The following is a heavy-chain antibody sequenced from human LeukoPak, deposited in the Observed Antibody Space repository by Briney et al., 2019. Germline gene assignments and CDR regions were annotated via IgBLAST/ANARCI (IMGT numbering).Heavy chain of an antibody. CDR2: INPNSGGT. Sequence: ASVKVSCKASGYTFTGYYMHWVRQAPGQGLEWMGWINPNSGGTNYAQKFQGRVTMTRDTSISTAYMELSRLRSDDTAVYYCARGLNTAMVTIYYYYGMDVWGQGTTVTVSS. J-gene: IGHJ6*02. V-gene: IGHV1-2*02. CDR3: ARGLNTAMVTIYYYYGMDV. D-gene: IGHD5-18*01. CDR1: GYTFTGYY.